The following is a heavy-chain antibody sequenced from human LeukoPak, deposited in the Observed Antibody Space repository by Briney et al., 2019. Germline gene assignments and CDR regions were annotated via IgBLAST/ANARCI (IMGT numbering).Heavy chain of an antibody. Sequence: PGGSLRVSCAASGFTFSSYAMSWVRQAPGNGLEWVSAISGSGGSTYYADSVKGRFTISRDNSKNTLYLQMNSLRAEDTAVYYCAKGVHDSSGYYKPDTFDYWGQGTLVTVSS. CDR1: GFTFSSYA. D-gene: IGHD3-22*01. CDR2: ISGSGGST. V-gene: IGHV3-23*01. CDR3: AKGVHDSSGYYKPDTFDY. J-gene: IGHJ4*02.